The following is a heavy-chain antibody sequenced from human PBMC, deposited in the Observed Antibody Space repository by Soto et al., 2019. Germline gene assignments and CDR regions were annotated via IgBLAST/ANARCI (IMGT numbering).Heavy chain of an antibody. D-gene: IGHD2-21*01. Sequence: QVQLQESGPGLVKPSQTLSLTCTVSGGSISSGGYYWYWIRQHPGKGLEWIGYIYYSGTTYYNPSLKSPVTISVDPSKSHFSLKLSSVTAADTAVYYCAASCVACGGFNYYGMDVWGQGTTVTVSS. CDR2: IYYSGTT. CDR1: GGSISSGGYY. CDR3: AASCVACGGFNYYGMDV. J-gene: IGHJ6*02. V-gene: IGHV4-31*01.